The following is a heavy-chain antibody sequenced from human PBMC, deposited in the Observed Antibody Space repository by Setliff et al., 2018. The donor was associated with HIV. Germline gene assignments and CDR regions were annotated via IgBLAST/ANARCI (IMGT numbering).Heavy chain of an antibody. CDR1: GLTFNNAW. Sequence: PGESLKISCAASGLTFNNAWMNWVRQAPGKGLEWVASIKEDGSEKYYVDSVKGRFTISRDNAKNSLFLQVNSLRAEDTAVYYCARVVATSDYWGQGTLVTVSS. V-gene: IGHV3-7*01. J-gene: IGHJ4*02. D-gene: IGHD5-12*01. CDR2: IKEDGSEK. CDR3: ARVVATSDY.